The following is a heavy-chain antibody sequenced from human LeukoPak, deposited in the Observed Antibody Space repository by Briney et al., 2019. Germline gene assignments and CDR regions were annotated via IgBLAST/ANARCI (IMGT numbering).Heavy chain of an antibody. D-gene: IGHD1-26*01. CDR2: ISGSGSST. J-gene: IGHJ4*02. Sequence: GGSLRLSCAASGFTFSSYAMSWVRQAPGKGLEWVSAISGSGSSTYYADSVGGRFTISRDNSKNTLYLQMNSLRAEDTAVYYCAKPSLIVGATVGFDYWGQGTLVTVSS. CDR1: GFTFSSYA. V-gene: IGHV3-23*01. CDR3: AKPSLIVGATVGFDY.